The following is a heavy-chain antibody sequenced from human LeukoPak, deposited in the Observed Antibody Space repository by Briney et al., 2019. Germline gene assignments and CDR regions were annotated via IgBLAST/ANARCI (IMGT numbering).Heavy chain of an antibody. CDR2: IHSGGST. CDR3: ARIVNGSGWRW. Sequence: SETLSLTCTVSGGSVSIGNDYWGWIRQPPGKGLEWIGSIHSGGSTFYNPSLKSRVTISIDAPKNRFSLNLRSVTAADTAVYFCARIVNGSGWRWGGQGTLVTVSS. CDR1: GGSVSIGNDY. J-gene: IGHJ4*02. D-gene: IGHD6-19*01. V-gene: IGHV4-39*02.